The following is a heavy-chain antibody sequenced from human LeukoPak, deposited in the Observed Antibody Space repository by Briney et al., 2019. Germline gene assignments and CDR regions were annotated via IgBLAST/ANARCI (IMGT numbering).Heavy chain of an antibody. CDR1: GGSISSGDYH. V-gene: IGHV4-30-4*01. Sequence: SETLSLTCTVSGGSISSGDYHWSWIRQPPGKGLEWIGYIYYSGSTYYNPSLKSRVTISVDTSKNQFSLKLSSVTAADTAVCYCARAWDCSNTSCSHMDVWGKGTTVTVYS. CDR3: ARAWDCSNTSCSHMDV. CDR2: IYYSGST. D-gene: IGHD2-2*01. J-gene: IGHJ6*04.